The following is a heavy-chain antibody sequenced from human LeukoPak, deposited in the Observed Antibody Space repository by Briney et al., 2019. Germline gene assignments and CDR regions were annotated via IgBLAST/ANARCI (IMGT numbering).Heavy chain of an antibody. J-gene: IGHJ4*02. CDR3: AKRGVVIRVVLVGFHKEAYYFDS. CDR2: ISGSGGRT. CDR1: GITLSNYG. Sequence: GGSLRLSCAVSGITLSNYGMSWVRQAPGKGLEWVAGISGSGGRTNYADSVKGRFTISRDSPRNTLYLQMNSLRAEDTAVYFCAKRGVVIRVVLVGFHKEAYYFDSWGQGALVTVSS. D-gene: IGHD3-10*01. V-gene: IGHV3-23*01.